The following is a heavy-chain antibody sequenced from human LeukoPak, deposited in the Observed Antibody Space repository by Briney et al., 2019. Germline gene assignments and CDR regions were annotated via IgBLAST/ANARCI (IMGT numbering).Heavy chain of an antibody. D-gene: IGHD2-2*01. J-gene: IGHJ4*02. V-gene: IGHV3-23*01. CDR1: GFTFSSYA. CDR2: ITGSGRNA. CDR3: AKEIPVAVYFDY. Sequence: GGSLRLSCAASGFTFSSYAMSWVRQAPGKGLEWVAAITGSGRNAYYADSVKGRFTVSRDNSRNTMWLQMNSLRAEDTAVYYCAKEIPVAVYFDYWGQGTLVTVSS.